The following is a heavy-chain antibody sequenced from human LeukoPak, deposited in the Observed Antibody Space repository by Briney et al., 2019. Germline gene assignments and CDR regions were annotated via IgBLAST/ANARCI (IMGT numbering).Heavy chain of an antibody. CDR3: ARCIAVAGEYDY. CDR2: INHSGST. CDR1: GGSFSGYY. Sequence: PSETLSLTCAVYGGSFSGYYWSWIRQPPGKGLEWIGEINHSGSTYYNPSLKSRVTISVDTSKNQFSLKLSSVTAADTAVYYCARCIAVAGEYDYWGQGTLVTVSS. J-gene: IGHJ4*02. D-gene: IGHD6-19*01. V-gene: IGHV4-34*01.